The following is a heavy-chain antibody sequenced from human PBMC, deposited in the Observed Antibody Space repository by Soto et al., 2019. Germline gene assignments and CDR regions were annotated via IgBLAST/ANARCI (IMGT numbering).Heavy chain of an antibody. Sequence: PGGSLRLSCTASGFTFGDYAMSWFRQAPGKGLEWVGFIRSKPYDGTTEYAASAKGRFTISRDDPKSIAYLQMNSLKTEDTAVYYCAKDLSSMVRGASYYSYGMDVWGQGTTVTSP. CDR1: GFTFGDYA. V-gene: IGHV3-49*03. D-gene: IGHD3-10*01. CDR2: IRSKPYDGTT. J-gene: IGHJ6*02. CDR3: AKDLSSMVRGASYYSYGMDV.